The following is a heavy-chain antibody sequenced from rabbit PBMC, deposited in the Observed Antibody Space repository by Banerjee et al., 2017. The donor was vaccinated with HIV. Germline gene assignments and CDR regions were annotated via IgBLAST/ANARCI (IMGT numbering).Heavy chain of an antibody. D-gene: IGHD4-2*01. CDR3: ARGSAYAGAGYAL. Sequence: QSLEESGGDLVKPGASLTLTCTASGFDFNSNIMCWVRQAPGKGLEWIACIYTGSSGNTYYASWAKGRFTISKTSSTTVTLQMTSLTAADTATYFCARGSAYAGAGYALWGPGTLVTVS. V-gene: IGHV1S40*01. CDR1: GFDFNSNI. CDR2: IYTGSSGNT. J-gene: IGHJ4*01.